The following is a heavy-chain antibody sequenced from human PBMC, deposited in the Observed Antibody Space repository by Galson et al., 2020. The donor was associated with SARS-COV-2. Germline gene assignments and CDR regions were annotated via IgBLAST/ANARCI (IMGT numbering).Heavy chain of an antibody. Sequence: SETLSLTCPVPGGSITSGDYYWTWIRQSPGEGLEWIGYISYSGRTYYNMSLRSRVVISRDTSKNQFSLKLSTVTAADTAIYYCAKKVTVNTVFGGSDAWFDPWGQGTLVSVSS. CDR1: GGSITSGDYY. D-gene: IGHD3-3*01. CDR3: AKKVTVNTVFGGSDAWFDP. J-gene: IGHJ5*02. CDR2: ISYSGRT. V-gene: IGHV4-30-4*01.